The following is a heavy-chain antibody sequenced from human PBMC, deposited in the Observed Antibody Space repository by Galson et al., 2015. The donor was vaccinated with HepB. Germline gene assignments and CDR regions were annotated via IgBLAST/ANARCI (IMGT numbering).Heavy chain of an antibody. CDR3: ARATLRSSWYNWFDP. D-gene: IGHD6-13*01. J-gene: IGHJ5*02. CDR2: INHSGST. Sequence: LSLTCAVYGGSFSGYYWSWIRQPPGKGLEWIGEINHSGSTNYNPSLKSRVTISVDTSKNQFSLKLSSVTAADTAVYYCARATLRSSWYNWFDPWGQGTLVTVSS. V-gene: IGHV4-34*01. CDR1: GGSFSGYY.